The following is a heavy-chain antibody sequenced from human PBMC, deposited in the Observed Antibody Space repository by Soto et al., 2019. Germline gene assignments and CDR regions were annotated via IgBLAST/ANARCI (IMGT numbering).Heavy chain of an antibody. J-gene: IGHJ6*02. V-gene: IGHV3-15*01. CDR2: IKSKTDGGTA. CDR1: RFSFTNAW. CDR3: STDIGIRGLDI. Sequence: EVQLVESGGGFVQPGGSLRLSCVASRFSFTNAWMSWVRQAPGKGPEWVGRIKSKTDGGTADYAAPVKGRFTISRDDSQNTLYLHMDSLKTEDTALYHCSTDIGIRGLDIWGQGTTVTVSS. D-gene: IGHD1-26*01.